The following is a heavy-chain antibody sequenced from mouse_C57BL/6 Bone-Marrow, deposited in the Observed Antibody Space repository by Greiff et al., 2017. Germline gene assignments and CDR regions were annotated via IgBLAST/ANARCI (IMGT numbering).Heavy chain of an antibody. CDR2: ISNGGGST. J-gene: IGHJ4*01. D-gene: IGHD1-1*01. CDR3: ARIIYVGGGGYAMDY. CDR1: GFTFSDYY. V-gene: IGHV5-12*01. Sequence: EVQLQESGGGLVQPGGSLKLSCAASGFTFSDYYMYWVRQTPEKRLEWVAYISNGGGSTYYPDTVKGRFTISRDNAKNTLYLQMSRLKSEDTAMYYGARIIYVGGGGYAMDYWGQGTSVTVSS.